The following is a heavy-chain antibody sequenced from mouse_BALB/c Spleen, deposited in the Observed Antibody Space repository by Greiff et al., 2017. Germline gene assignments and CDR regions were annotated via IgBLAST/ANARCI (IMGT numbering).Heavy chain of an antibody. D-gene: IGHD2-10*02. V-gene: IGHV3-2*02. CDR2: ISYSGST. CDR1: GYSITSDYA. CDR3: ARWRYGNYGGGAMDY. J-gene: IGHJ4*01. Sequence: EVQLQESGPGLVKPSQSLSLTCTVTGYSITSDYAWNWIRQFPGNKLEWMGYISYSGSTSYNPSLKSRISITRDTSKNQFFLQLNSVTTEDTATYYCARWRYGNYGGGAMDYWGQGTSVTVSS.